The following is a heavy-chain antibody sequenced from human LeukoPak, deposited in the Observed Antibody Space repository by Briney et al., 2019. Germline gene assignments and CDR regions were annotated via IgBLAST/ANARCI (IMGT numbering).Heavy chain of an antibody. CDR2: VYYTGST. Sequence: PSETLSLTCSVSGGSITSTSYYWGWIRQPPGEGLEWIGSVYYTGSTYYNPSLRSRVTISVDTSKNQFSLRLSSVTAADTAVFYCARVWYGSSTLGWFDPWGHGTLVTVSS. V-gene: IGHV4-39*01. D-gene: IGHD3-10*01. J-gene: IGHJ5*02. CDR1: GGSITSTSYY. CDR3: ARVWYGSSTLGWFDP.